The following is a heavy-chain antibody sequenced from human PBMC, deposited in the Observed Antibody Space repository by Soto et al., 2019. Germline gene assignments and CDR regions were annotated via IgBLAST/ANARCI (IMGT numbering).Heavy chain of an antibody. D-gene: IGHD5-18*01. J-gene: IGHJ4*01. CDR2: IYYSGST. Sequence: TLSLTCTVSGGSLSSGGYYWSWIRQHPGKGLEWIGYIYYSGSTYYNPSLKSRVTISVDTSKNQFSLKLSSVTAADTAVYYCAIVGEAMAPDGFDSSGHGTLVTVSA. CDR1: GGSLSSGGYY. V-gene: IGHV4-31*03. CDR3: AIVGEAMAPDGFDS.